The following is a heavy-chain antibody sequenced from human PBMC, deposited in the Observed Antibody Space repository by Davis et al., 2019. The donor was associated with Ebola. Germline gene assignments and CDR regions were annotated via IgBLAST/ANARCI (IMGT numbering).Heavy chain of an antibody. Sequence: SVTVSCKASGYTFTYRYLHWVRQAPGQALEWMGWITPFNGNTNYAQKFQDRVTITRDRSMSTAYMELSSLRSEDTAMYYCATAGVKGYYYGMDVWGKGTMVTVSS. CDR3: ATAGVKGYYYGMDV. CDR1: GYTFTYRY. D-gene: IGHD3-10*01. J-gene: IGHJ6*04. V-gene: IGHV1-45*02. CDR2: ITPFNGNT.